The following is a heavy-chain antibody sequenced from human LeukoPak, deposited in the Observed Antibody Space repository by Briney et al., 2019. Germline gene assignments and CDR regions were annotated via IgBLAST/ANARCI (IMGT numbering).Heavy chain of an antibody. J-gene: IGHJ6*03. D-gene: IGHD6-19*01. CDR2: IYYSGST. CDR3: AREPLSSGWANYYMDV. V-gene: IGHV4-61*01. CDR1: GGSISSGSYY. Sequence: SETLSLTCTVSGGSISSGSYYWSWIRQPPGKGLEWIGYIYYSGSTNYNPSLKSRVTISVDTSKNQFSLKLSSVTAADTAVYYCAREPLSSGWANYYMDVWGKGTTVTVSS.